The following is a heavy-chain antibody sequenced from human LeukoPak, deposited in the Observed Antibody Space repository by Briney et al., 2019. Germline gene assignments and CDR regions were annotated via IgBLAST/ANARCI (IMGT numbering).Heavy chain of an antibody. D-gene: IGHD6-6*01. CDR1: GFTFRDLA. CDR2: IKYDGTEK. CDR3: ATGKYKSSSSGFDY. J-gene: IGHJ4*02. Sequence: GGSLRLSCTASGFTFRDLAMNWVRQAPGKGLEWVANIKYDGTEKYYVDSVKGRFTISRDNAKRSLYLQMNSLTADDTAIYYCATGKYKSSSSGFDYWGQGTLVTVSS. V-gene: IGHV3-7*01.